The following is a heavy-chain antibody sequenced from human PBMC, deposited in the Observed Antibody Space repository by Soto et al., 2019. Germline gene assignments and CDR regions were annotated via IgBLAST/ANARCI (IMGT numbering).Heavy chain of an antibody. CDR3: AKERTRHFDY. V-gene: IGHV3-30*18. D-gene: IGHD1-1*01. Sequence: PGGSLRLSCAASGSTFRSYGMHWVRQAPGKGLEWVAVISYDGNNKYYADSVKGRLTISRDNSKNTVSLQMNSLRVEDTAVYYCAKERTRHFDYWGQGIPVTVSS. CDR2: ISYDGNNK. CDR1: GSTFRSYG. J-gene: IGHJ4*02.